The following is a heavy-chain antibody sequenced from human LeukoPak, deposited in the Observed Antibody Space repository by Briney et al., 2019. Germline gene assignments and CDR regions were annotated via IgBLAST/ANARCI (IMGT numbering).Heavy chain of an antibody. Sequence: PSETLSLTCAVYGGSFSGYYWSWIRQPPGKGLEWIGEISHSGSTNYNPSLKSRVTISVDTSKNQFSLKLSSVTAADTAVYYCARRAGWKDFYYFDYWGQGTLVTVSS. CDR3: ARRAGWKDFYYFDY. CDR1: GGSFSGYY. J-gene: IGHJ4*02. V-gene: IGHV4-34*01. CDR2: ISHSGST. D-gene: IGHD1-1*01.